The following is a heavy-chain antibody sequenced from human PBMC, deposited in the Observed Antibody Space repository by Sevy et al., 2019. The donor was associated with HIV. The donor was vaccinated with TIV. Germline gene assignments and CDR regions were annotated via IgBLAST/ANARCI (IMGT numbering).Heavy chain of an antibody. J-gene: IGHJ4*02. V-gene: IGHV1-18*01. CDR1: GYTFTSYG. D-gene: IGHD3-22*01. Sequence: GTVKVSCRASGYTFTSYGISWVRQAPRKGLERLGWISGYDRKTNYPQKVQGRVTMNTDTLTTIAYMELRSLRIDDTAVYYCARHRRVYDSSFGRADFWAQGTLVSVSS. CDR2: ISGYDRKT. CDR3: ARHRRVYDSSFGRADF.